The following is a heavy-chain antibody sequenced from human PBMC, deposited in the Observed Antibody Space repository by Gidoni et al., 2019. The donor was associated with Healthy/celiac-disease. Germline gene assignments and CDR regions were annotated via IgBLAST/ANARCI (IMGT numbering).Heavy chain of an antibody. Sequence: EVQLVESGGGLVQPGGSLRLSCAASGFTFSSYSMNWVRQAPGKGLEWVSYISSSSSTIYYADSVKGRFTISRDNAKNSLYLQMNSLRAEDTAVYYCARGGYDYVWGTLGYWGQGTLVTVSS. CDR2: ISSSSSTI. V-gene: IGHV3-48*01. CDR3: ARGGYDYVWGTLGY. CDR1: GFTFSSYS. J-gene: IGHJ4*02. D-gene: IGHD3-16*01.